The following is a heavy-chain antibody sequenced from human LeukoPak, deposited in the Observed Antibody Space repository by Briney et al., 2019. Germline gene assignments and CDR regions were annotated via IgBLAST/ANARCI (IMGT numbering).Heavy chain of an antibody. Sequence: ASVKVSCKASGYTFTGYYMHWVRQAPGQGLEWMGWINPNSGGTNYAQKFQGRVTMTRNTSISTAYMELSSLRSEDTAVYYCARDPTSYYGMDVWGQGTTVTVSS. J-gene: IGHJ6*02. V-gene: IGHV1-2*02. CDR3: ARDPTSYYGMDV. CDR1: GYTFTGYY. CDR2: INPNSGGT.